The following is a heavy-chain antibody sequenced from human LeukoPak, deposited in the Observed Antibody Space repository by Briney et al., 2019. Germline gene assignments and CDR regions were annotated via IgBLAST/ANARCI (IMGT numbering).Heavy chain of an antibody. CDR3: ASREVEYSSSYFDY. D-gene: IGHD6-6*01. Sequence: PSETLSLTCAVYGGSFSGYYWSWIRQPPGKGLEWIGEINHSGSTNYNPSLKSRVTISVDTSKNQFSLKLSSVTAADTAVYYCASREVEYSSSYFDYWGQGTLVTVSS. V-gene: IGHV4-34*01. CDR2: INHSGST. J-gene: IGHJ4*02. CDR1: GGSFSGYY.